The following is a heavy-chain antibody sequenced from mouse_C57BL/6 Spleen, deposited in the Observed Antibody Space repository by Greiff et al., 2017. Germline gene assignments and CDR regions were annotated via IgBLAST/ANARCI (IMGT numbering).Heavy chain of an antibody. Sequence: EVQLQESGPGLVKPSQSLSLTCSVTGYSITSGYYWNWIRQFPGNKLEWMGYISYDGSNNYNPSLKNRISITRDTSKNQFFLKLNSVTTEDTATYYCARDYYGMDYAMDYWGQGTSVTVSS. CDR3: ARDYYGMDYAMDY. D-gene: IGHD1-1*01. J-gene: IGHJ4*01. CDR1: GYSITSGYY. CDR2: ISYDGSN. V-gene: IGHV3-6*01.